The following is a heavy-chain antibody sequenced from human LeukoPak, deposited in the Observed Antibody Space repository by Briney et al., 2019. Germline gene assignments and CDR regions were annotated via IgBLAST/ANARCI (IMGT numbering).Heavy chain of an antibody. J-gene: IGHJ4*02. CDR1: GGTFRTEA. CDR2: IIPIFGTA. V-gene: IGHV1-69*05. Sequence: FPGKCPCQAFGGTFRTEAISGGGPGPGQGLEWMGGIIPIFGTANYAQKFHGRVMITTDESTSTAYMELSSLRSEDTAVYYCAREVYNYFDYWGQGTLVTVSS. CDR3: AREVYNYFDY. D-gene: IGHD1-14*01.